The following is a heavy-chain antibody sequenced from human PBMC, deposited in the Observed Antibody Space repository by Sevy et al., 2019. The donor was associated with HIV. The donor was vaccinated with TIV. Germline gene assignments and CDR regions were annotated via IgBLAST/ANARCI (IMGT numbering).Heavy chain of an antibody. D-gene: IGHD2-15*01. CDR2: FDPQHGET. CDR1: GYTLTKLS. V-gene: IGHV1-24*01. CDR3: ATVGLRYFSGSSTYQGDWFDP. Sequence: ASVKVSCKVSGYTLTKLSIHWVRQAPGKGLEWMGHFDPQHGETIYAERFQGRVTITADTSIDTGYMGLSRLTSEDMAVYYCATVGLRYFSGSSTYQGDWFDPWGQGTLVTVSS. J-gene: IGHJ5*02.